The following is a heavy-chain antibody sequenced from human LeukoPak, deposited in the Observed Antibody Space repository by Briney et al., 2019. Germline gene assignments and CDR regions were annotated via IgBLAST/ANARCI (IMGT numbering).Heavy chain of an antibody. CDR2: ISSSGTTI. V-gene: IGHV3-48*01. CDR1: GFTFSSYS. D-gene: IGHD6-13*01. J-gene: IGHJ4*02. Sequence: PGGSLRLSCAASGFTFSSYSMNWVRQAPGKGLEWVSYISSSGTTIYYADSMKGRFTISRDNSKNTLYLQMNSLRAEDTAVYYCAKDRVTAAGYYFDYWGQGTLVTVSS. CDR3: AKDRVTAAGYYFDY.